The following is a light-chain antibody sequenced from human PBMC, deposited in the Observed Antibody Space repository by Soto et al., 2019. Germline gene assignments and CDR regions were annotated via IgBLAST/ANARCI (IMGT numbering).Light chain of an antibody. V-gene: IGLV2-14*01. CDR2: EVT. Sequence: QSALAQPPSASGSPGQSVTISCTGTSSDVGDNYVSWYQQHLGKAPKLIIYEVTDRPSGVSNRFSGSKSGNTASLTISGLQAEDEAEYYCSSYTNINTRACVFGTGTKLTVL. CDR1: SSDVGDNY. J-gene: IGLJ1*01. CDR3: SSYTNINTRACV.